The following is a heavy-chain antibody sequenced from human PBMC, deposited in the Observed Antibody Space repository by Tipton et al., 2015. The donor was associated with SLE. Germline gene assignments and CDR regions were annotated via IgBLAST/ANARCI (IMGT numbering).Heavy chain of an antibody. CDR3: ARGGGTYFDY. Sequence: TLSLTCAVYGGSFSGYYWSWIRQPPGKGLEWIGEINHSGTTNYNPSLKSRVTISVDTSKNQFSLKLSSVTAADTAVYYCARGGGTYFDYWGQGTLVTVSS. J-gene: IGHJ4*02. D-gene: IGHD1-1*01. CDR1: GGSFSGYY. V-gene: IGHV4-34*01. CDR2: INHSGTT.